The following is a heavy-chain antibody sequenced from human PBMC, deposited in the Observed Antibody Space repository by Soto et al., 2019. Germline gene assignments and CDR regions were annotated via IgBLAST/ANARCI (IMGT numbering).Heavy chain of an antibody. CDR3: ARDKYDFWSGYFGSSENYYYYGMDV. Sequence: PGGSLRLSCAASGFTFSSHSMNWVRQAPGKGLEWVSYISSSSSTIYYADSVKGRFTISRDNAKNSLYLQMNSLRDEDTAVYYCARDKYDFWSGYFGSSENYYYYGMDVWGQGTTVTVSS. CDR1: GFTFSSHS. J-gene: IGHJ6*02. CDR2: ISSSSSTI. D-gene: IGHD3-3*01. V-gene: IGHV3-48*02.